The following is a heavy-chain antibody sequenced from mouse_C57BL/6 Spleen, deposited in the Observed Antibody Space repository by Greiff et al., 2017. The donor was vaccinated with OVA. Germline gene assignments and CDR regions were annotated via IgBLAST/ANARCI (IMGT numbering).Heavy chain of an antibody. CDR1: GYAFSSSW. D-gene: IGHD1-1*01. Sequence: QVQLKQSGPELVKPGASVKISCKASGYAFSSSWMNWVKQRPGKGLEWIGRIYPGDGDTNYNGKFKDKATLTADKSSSTAYMQLSSLTSEDSAVYFCARGDYYGSSYLYYFDYWGQGTTLTVSS. CDR3: ARGDYYGSSYLYYFDY. V-gene: IGHV1-82*01. CDR2: IYPGDGDT. J-gene: IGHJ2*01.